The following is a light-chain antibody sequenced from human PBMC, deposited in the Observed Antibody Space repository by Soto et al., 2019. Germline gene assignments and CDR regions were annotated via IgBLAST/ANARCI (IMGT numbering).Light chain of an antibody. CDR2: GTS. CDR3: QQYGSSPPT. Sequence: ETVLTQSPGTLSLSPGERATLSCRASQSVSSYSAWYQQKPGQAPRLLIYGTSSRAIGIPDRFSGSGSGTDFTLTIRRLEPEDFAVYYCQQYGSSPPTFGQGTKLEI. CDR1: QSVSSY. J-gene: IGKJ2*01. V-gene: IGKV3-20*01.